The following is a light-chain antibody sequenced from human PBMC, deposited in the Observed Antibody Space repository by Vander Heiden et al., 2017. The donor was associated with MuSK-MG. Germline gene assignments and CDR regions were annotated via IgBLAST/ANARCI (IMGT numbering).Light chain of an antibody. Sequence: SVLTQPPPVSVAPGQTARLTCGGNNIGSNSVHWYQQKPGQAPVLVVYDDSDRPSGIPERFSGSNSGNTATLTISRVEAGDEADYYCQVWDSSSDHVVFGGGTKLTVL. CDR1: NIGSNS. J-gene: IGLJ2*01. CDR3: QVWDSSSDHVV. V-gene: IGLV3-21*02. CDR2: DDS.